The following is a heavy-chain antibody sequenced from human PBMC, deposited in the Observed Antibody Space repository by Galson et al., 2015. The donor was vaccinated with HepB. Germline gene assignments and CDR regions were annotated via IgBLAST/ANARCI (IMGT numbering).Heavy chain of an antibody. CDR3: GKLSTSWYYPYFDQ. V-gene: IGHV3-23*01. J-gene: IGHJ4*02. D-gene: IGHD6-13*01. CDR2: ISNNGGNA. Sequence: SLRLSCAASGFTFNDYAMSWVRQPPGKGLEWVSIISNNGGNAYYADSVKGRFTVSRDNSKNTVYLQMNSLRAEDTAIYYCGKLSTSWYYPYFDQWGRGTLVTVSS. CDR1: GFTFNDYA.